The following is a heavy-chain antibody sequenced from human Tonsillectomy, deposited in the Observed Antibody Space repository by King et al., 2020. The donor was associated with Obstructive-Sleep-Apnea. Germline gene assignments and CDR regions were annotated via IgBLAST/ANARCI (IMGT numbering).Heavy chain of an antibody. D-gene: IGHD3-9*01. CDR2: INPSGGSI. V-gene: IGHV1-46*01. CDR3: ARDCDMLTAYRKSDYGMDV. CDR1: GYTFTSYN. Sequence: VQLVESGAEVKKPGASVKVSCKASGYTFTSYNLHWVRQAPGQGLEWMGIINPSGGSISYAQKFQGRVTMTRDTSTSTVYMGLSSLRSEDTAVYHCARDCDMLTAYRKSDYGMDVWGQGTTVAVSS. J-gene: IGHJ6*02.